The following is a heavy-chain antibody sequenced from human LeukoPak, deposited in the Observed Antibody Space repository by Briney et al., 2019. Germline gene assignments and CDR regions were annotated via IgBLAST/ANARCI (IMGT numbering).Heavy chain of an antibody. D-gene: IGHD3-3*01. Sequence: GGSLRLSCAASGFTFSSYGMHWVRQAPGKGLEWVAFIRYDGSNKYYADSVKGRFTISRDNSKNTLYLQMNSLRAEDTAVYYCAKTGGSYYDFWSGYYTDYYYYMDVWGKGTTVTVSS. J-gene: IGHJ6*03. CDR3: AKTGGSYYDFWSGYYTDYYYYMDV. CDR1: GFTFSSYG. V-gene: IGHV3-30*02. CDR2: IRYDGSNK.